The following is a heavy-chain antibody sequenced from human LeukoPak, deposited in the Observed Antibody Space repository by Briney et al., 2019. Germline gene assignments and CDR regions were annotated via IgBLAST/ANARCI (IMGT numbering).Heavy chain of an antibody. CDR2: NSYSGST. D-gene: IGHD1-26*01. J-gene: IGHJ3*02. CDR3: ATSHTGRYHDAFDI. V-gene: IGHV4-59*01. CDR1: GGSINSYY. Sequence: SETLSLTCSVSGGSINSYYWNWIRQPPGKGLEWVGYNSYSGSTAYNPSLRSRVTISADTSRNQFSFRLTSVTAADTAVYYCATSHTGRYHDAFDIWGQGTMVTVSS.